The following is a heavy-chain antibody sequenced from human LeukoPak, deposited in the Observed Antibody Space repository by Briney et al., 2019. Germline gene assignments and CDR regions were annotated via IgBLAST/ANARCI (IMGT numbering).Heavy chain of an antibody. D-gene: IGHD3-10*01. Sequence: PGGSLRLSCAASGFTFRNYGMHWVRQAPGKGLEWVAVISCDATNQYYADSVKGRFTISRDNSRNTLYLHMSSLTAEDTAVYYCARLTTLVWLGASAEGGDYWGQGILVTVSA. V-gene: IGHV3-30*12. CDR2: ISCDATNQ. CDR1: GFTFRNYG. J-gene: IGHJ4*02. CDR3: ARLTTLVWLGASAEGGDY.